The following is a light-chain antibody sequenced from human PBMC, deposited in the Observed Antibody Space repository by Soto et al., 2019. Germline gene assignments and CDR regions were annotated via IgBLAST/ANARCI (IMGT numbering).Light chain of an antibody. CDR3: SSPTIPSTYV. CDR2: KVS. J-gene: IGLJ1*01. V-gene: IGLV2-14*01. Sequence: QSALTQPASVSGSPGQSITISCTGTSSDIGAYNYVSWYQRHPGSAPKLLIYKVSNRPSGISNRFSGSKSGNTASLTISGLQAEDEGHYYCSSPTIPSTYVFGTGTKLTVL. CDR1: SSDIGAYNY.